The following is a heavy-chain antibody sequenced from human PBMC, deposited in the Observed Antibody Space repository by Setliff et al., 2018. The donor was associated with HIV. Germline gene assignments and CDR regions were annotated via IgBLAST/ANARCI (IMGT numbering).Heavy chain of an antibody. CDR3: ARGDFDL. D-gene: IGHD2-21*01. Sequence: PGESLRLSCAVSGFAVESTHMSWVRQVPGKGLEWLSVIYPVPNTHYADSVKGRFTIFSDRRKNTLYLQMNNVRVDDTAIYYCARGDFDLWGRGTLVTVSS. V-gene: IGHV3-53*01. J-gene: IGHJ2*01. CDR2: IYPVPNT. CDR1: GFAVESTH.